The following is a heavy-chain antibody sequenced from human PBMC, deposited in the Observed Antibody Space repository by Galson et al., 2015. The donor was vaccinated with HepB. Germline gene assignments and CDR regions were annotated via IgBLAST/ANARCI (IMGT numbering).Heavy chain of an antibody. CDR2: INTNNGNA. CDR3: ARGSAVAAAGTPSDY. D-gene: IGHD6-13*01. J-gene: IGHJ4*02. V-gene: IGHV1-18*04. Sequence: SVKVSCKASGYTFTSYGITWVRQAPGQGLEWMGWINTNNGNAKYGQKFQGRITMTTDTSTSTAYMELRSLRSDDTAVYYCARGSAVAAAGTPSDYWGQGTLVTVSS. CDR1: GYTFTSYG.